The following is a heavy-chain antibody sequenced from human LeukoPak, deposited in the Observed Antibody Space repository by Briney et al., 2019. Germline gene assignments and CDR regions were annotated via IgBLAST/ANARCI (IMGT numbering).Heavy chain of an antibody. D-gene: IGHD1-26*01. CDR2: IYTSGST. V-gene: IGHV4-61*02. CDR3: ARDRWGSWFDP. CDR1: GGSISSGSYY. J-gene: IGHJ5*02. Sequence: SETLSLTCTVSGGSISSGSYYWSWIRQPAGKGLEWIGRIYTSGSTNYNPSLKSRVTISVDTSKNRFSLKLSSVTAADTAVYYCARDRWGSWFDPWGQGTLVTVSS.